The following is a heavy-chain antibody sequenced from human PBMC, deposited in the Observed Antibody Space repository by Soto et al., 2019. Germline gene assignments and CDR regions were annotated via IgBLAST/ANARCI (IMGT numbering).Heavy chain of an antibody. D-gene: IGHD5-12*01. CDR2: ITAGGFNT. CDR3: AKNIGGFSGYANFDY. CDR1: GLTFSNDD. J-gene: IGHJ4*02. Sequence: EVQLLESGGDLVQPGGSLRLSCVASGLTFSNDDLSWVRQASGKGLEWVSAITAGGFNTYYADSVKGRFTISRDNSKNTLYLQMNSLRAEDTDVYYCAKNIGGFSGYANFDYWGQGTLVTVSS. V-gene: IGHV3-23*01.